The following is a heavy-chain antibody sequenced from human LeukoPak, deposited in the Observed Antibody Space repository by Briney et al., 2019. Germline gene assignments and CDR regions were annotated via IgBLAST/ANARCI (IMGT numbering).Heavy chain of an antibody. CDR3: ARDIDRVFNWFDP. CDR2: INAGNGNT. CDR1: GYIFTSYA. Sequence: GASVKVSCKASGYIFTSYAMHWVRQAPGQRLEWMGWINAGNGNTKYSQKFQGRVTFTRDTSASTVYMELSSLRSEDTAVYYCARDIDRVFNWFDPWGQGTLVTVSS. J-gene: IGHJ5*02. D-gene: IGHD6-13*01. V-gene: IGHV1-3*01.